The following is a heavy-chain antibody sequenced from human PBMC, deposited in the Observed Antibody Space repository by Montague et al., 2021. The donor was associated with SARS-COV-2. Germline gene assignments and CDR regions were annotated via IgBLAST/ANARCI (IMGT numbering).Heavy chain of an antibody. CDR3: ARYGSYFEH. J-gene: IGHJ4*02. D-gene: IGHD1-26*01. CDR2: IYYDGST. V-gene: IGHV4-59*03. Sequence: ETLSLTCTVSGGSIRSYYWSWIRQTPGKGLEWIGYIYYDGSTNYNPSLKSRVTMSVDSSKNQFSLRLSSVTASDTAVYYCARYGSYFEHWGQGTLVTVSS. CDR1: GGSIRSYY.